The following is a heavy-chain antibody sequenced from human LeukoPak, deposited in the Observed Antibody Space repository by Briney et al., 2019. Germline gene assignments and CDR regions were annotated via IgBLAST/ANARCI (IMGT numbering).Heavy chain of an antibody. CDR3: ARSYCSGGSCYSHFDY. CDR2: IIPILGIA. D-gene: IGHD2-15*01. V-gene: IGHV1-69*04. CDR1: GGTFSSYA. Sequence: ASVKVSCKASGGTFSSYAISWVRQAPGQGLEWMGRIIPILGIANYAQKLQGRVTMTTDTSTSTAYMELRSLRSDDTAVYYCARSYCSGGSCYSHFDYWGQGTLVTVSS. J-gene: IGHJ4*02.